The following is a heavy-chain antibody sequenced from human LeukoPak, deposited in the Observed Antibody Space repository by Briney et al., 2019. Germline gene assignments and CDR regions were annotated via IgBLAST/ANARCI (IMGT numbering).Heavy chain of an antibody. CDR1: QFTFTTYA. Sequence: GGSLRLSRAASQFTFTTYALSWVRQAPGRGLEWVSSIGDSGVPTYYADSVKGRFTITRDNSQNTLYLQTDGMAADYTAVYYCAKVATWTYFDSWGQGTLVTVSS. CDR2: IGDSGVPT. D-gene: IGHD3/OR15-3a*01. V-gene: IGHV3-23*01. J-gene: IGHJ4*02. CDR3: AKVATWTYFDS.